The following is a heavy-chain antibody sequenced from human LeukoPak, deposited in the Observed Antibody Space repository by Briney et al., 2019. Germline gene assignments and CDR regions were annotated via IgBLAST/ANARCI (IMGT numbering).Heavy chain of an antibody. Sequence: ASVKVSCKASGYTFTSYGIGWVRQAPGQGLEWMGWISAYNGNTNYAQKLQGRVTMTTDTSTSTAYMELRSLRSDDTAVYYCEREYTDSSSPNWFDPWGQGTLVTVSS. J-gene: IGHJ5*02. CDR3: EREYTDSSSPNWFDP. D-gene: IGHD6-6*01. V-gene: IGHV1-18*01. CDR1: GYTFTSYG. CDR2: ISAYNGNT.